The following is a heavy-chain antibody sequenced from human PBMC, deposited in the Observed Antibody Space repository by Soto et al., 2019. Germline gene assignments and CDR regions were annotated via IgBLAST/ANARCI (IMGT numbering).Heavy chain of an antibody. CDR3: AKRHGGVVAATGWFDP. Sequence: GGSLRLSCAASGFTFSSYGMHWVRQAPGKGLEWVAVISYDGSSKYYADSVKGRFTISRDNSKNTLYLQMNSLRAEDTAVYCCAKRHGGVVAATGWFDPWGQGTLVTVSS. D-gene: IGHD2-15*01. CDR1: GFTFSSYG. V-gene: IGHV3-30*18. J-gene: IGHJ5*02. CDR2: ISYDGSSK.